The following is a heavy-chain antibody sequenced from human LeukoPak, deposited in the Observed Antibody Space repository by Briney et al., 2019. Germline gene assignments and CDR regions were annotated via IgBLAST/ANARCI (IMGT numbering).Heavy chain of an antibody. CDR3: ARHGGSIAAGDY. J-gene: IGHJ4*02. CDR2: IYYSGST. CDR1: GGSFSSSSYY. V-gene: IGHV4-39*07. Sequence: SSETLSLTCTVSGGSFSSSSYYWGWIRQPPGKGLEWIGSIYYSGSTYYNPSLKSRVTISVDTSKNQFSLKLSSVTAADTAVYYCARHGGSIAAGDYWGQGTLVTVSS. D-gene: IGHD6-13*01.